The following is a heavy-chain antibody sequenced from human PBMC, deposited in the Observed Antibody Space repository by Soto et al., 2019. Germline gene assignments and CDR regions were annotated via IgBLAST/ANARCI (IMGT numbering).Heavy chain of an antibody. D-gene: IGHD5-18*01. CDR1: GFTFSSVA. V-gene: IGHV3-23*01. CDR2: ISGSGDGT. Sequence: GGALRLSCAASGFTFSSVALSWVRQAPGKGLEWVSAISGSGDGTDYADSGKGGFTISRDNSKNTLYLQMNSLRAEDTAVYYCAGPGYSSQDYWGQGP. CDR3: AGPGYSSQDY. J-gene: IGHJ4*02.